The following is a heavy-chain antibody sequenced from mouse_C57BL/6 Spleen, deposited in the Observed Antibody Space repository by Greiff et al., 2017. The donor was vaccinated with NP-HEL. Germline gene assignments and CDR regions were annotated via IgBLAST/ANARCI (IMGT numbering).Heavy chain of an antibody. D-gene: IGHD1-1*01. J-gene: IGHJ1*03. Sequence: VQLQQSEAELVRPGASVKLSCTASGFNIKDDYMHWVKQRPEQGLEWIGWIDPENGDTEYASKFQGKATITADTSSNTAYLQLRSLTSEDTAVYYCTTSPRYYGSSYWYFDVWGTGTTVTVSS. CDR2: IDPENGDT. V-gene: IGHV14-4*01. CDR1: GFNIKDDY. CDR3: TTSPRYYGSSYWYFDV.